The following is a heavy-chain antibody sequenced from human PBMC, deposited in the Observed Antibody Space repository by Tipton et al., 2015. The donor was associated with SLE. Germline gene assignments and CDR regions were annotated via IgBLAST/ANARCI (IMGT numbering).Heavy chain of an antibody. D-gene: IGHD6-13*01. V-gene: IGHV4-34*01. J-gene: IGHJ5*02. CDR3: ATIALAAAGSGWFDP. CDR1: GGSFSGYY. CDR2: INHSGST. Sequence: TLSLTCAVYGGSFSGYYWSWIRQPPGKGLEWIGAINHSGSTNYNPSLKSRVTISVDTSKNQFSLKLSSVTATDTAVYYCATIALAAAGSGWFDPWGQGTLVTVSS.